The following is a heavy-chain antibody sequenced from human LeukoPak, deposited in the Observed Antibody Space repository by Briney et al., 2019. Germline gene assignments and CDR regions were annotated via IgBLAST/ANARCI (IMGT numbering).Heavy chain of an antibody. CDR1: GGSISSYY. D-gene: IGHD3-9*01. V-gene: IGHV4-59*12. J-gene: IGHJ5*02. CDR3: ARDGRYFDWLLDNWFDP. Sequence: SETLSLTCTVSGGSISSYYWSWIRQPPGKGLEWIGYIYYSGSTNYNPSLKSRVTISVDTSKNQFSLKLSSVTAADTAVYYCARDGRYFDWLLDNWFDPWGQGTLVTVSS. CDR2: IYYSGST.